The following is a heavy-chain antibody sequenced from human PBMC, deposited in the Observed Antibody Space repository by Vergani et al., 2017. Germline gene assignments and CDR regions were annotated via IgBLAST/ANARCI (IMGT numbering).Heavy chain of an antibody. Sequence: QVQLEESGPGLVKPSETLSLTCTVSNDSVSNTFYYWGWIRQTPGKGLEWIGSIYYSGSTMSVDTSKSQFSLKLSSVTAADTAVYYCARVGHLVAVTGEGPSLDLWGRGTLVTVSS. J-gene: IGHJ2*01. V-gene: IGHV4-39*01. CDR2: IYYSGS. CDR3: ARVGHLVAVTGEGPSLDL. D-gene: IGHD2-21*02. CDR1: NDSVSNTFYY.